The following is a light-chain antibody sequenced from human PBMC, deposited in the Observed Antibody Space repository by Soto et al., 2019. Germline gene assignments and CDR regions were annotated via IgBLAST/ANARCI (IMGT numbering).Light chain of an antibody. CDR2: WAS. CDR3: QQYYTSPYT. J-gene: IGKJ2*01. CDR1: QSVLYSSNNKNY. Sequence: DIVMTQSPESLAVSLGERATINCKSSQSVLYSSNNKNYIAWFQQKPGQAPKLLIYWASTRESGVPDRFSGSESGTDFTLTISSLQAEDVGVYYCQQYYTSPYTFGQGTKREIK. V-gene: IGKV4-1*01.